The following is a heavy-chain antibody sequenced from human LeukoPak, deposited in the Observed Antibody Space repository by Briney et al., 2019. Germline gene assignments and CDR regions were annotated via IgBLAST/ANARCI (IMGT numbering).Heavy chain of an antibody. Sequence: PGGSLRLSCTVSGFAFSGYAMSWVRQAPGKGPKGVSSIGARGDVTYSADSVKGRFTISRDNSKRTLFLQMNSLRAEDTAVYYCAKVHYTASFPGSFPGRNYFDSWGQGSLVTVSS. CDR1: GFAFSGYA. CDR3: AKVHYTASFPGSFPGRNYFDS. J-gene: IGHJ4*02. D-gene: IGHD1-26*01. CDR2: IGARGDVT. V-gene: IGHV3-23*01.